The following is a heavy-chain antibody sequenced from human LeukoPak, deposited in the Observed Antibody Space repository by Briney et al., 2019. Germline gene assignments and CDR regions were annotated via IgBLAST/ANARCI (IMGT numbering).Heavy chain of an antibody. CDR1: GFTLSSYS. Sequence: GGSLRLSCAASGFTLSSYSMNWVRQAPGKGLEWVSSISSSSSYIYYADSVKGRFTISRDNAKNSLYLQMNSLRAEDTAVYYCARSQWELPGDFDYWGQGTLVTVSS. CDR3: ARSQWELPGDFDY. V-gene: IGHV3-21*01. CDR2: ISSSSSYI. J-gene: IGHJ4*02. D-gene: IGHD1-26*01.